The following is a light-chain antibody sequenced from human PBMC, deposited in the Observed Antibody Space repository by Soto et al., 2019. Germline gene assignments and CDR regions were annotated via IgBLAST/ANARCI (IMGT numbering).Light chain of an antibody. CDR2: DAS. CDR3: QQRSNWPPLT. Sequence: EIVLTQSPATLSLSPGERATLSCRASQSVSSSLAWYQQNPCQAPRLLIYDASNRATGIPARFTGSGSGTAVTLTISSLEPDDFAVYYCQQRSNWPPLTFGGGTKVEIK. J-gene: IGKJ4*01. CDR1: QSVSSS. V-gene: IGKV3-11*01.